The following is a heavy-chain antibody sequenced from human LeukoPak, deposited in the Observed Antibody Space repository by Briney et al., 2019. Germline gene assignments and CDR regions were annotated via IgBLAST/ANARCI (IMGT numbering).Heavy chain of an antibody. V-gene: IGHV1-2*02. Sequence: ASVKVSCKASGYTFTGYYMHWVRQAPGQGLEWMGWINPNSGGTNYAQKFQGRVTMTRDTSISTAYMELSSLRSEDTAVYYCARGRIGGSYGSDYWGQGTLVTVSS. J-gene: IGHJ4*02. D-gene: IGHD2-15*01. CDR3: ARGRIGGSYGSDY. CDR2: INPNSGGT. CDR1: GYTFTGYY.